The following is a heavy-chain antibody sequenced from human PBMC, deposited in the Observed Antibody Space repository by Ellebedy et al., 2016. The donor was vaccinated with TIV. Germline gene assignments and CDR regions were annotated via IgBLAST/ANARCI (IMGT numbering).Heavy chain of an antibody. CDR1: GFTLSSYA. Sequence: PGGSLRLSCAASGFTLSSYAMSWVRQAPGKGLEWVSAISGSGGSTYYADSVKGRFTISRDNSKNTLYLQMNSLRAEDTALYYCAKDDDLSLKIRFESWGQGTLVTVSS. V-gene: IGHV3-23*01. D-gene: IGHD2/OR15-2a*01. CDR2: ISGSGGST. CDR3: AKDDDLSLKIRFES. J-gene: IGHJ5*01.